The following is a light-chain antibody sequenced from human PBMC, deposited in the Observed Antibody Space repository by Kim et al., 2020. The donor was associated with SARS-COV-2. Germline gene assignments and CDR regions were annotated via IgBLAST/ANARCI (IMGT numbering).Light chain of an antibody. CDR3: QQYNNYFTWT. Sequence: GDRVTITCRASKSISTWLAWYQHKPGRAPKLLMYEASILESGVPSRFSGSGSGTEFTLTITSLQPDDLATYYCQQYNNYFTWTFGQGTKVDIK. CDR2: EAS. V-gene: IGKV1-5*01. CDR1: KSISTW. J-gene: IGKJ1*01.